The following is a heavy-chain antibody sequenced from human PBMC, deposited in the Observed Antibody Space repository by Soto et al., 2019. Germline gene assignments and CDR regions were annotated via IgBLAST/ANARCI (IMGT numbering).Heavy chain of an antibody. J-gene: IGHJ4*01. Sequence: ASVKVSCKASGDTYTNYAFTWVRQAPGQGLEWMGWISAYNGNTDYARRLQGRVTMTRDTSTSTAYMELRTLTSDDSAVYYCATEGSRSGRPRSQPYLESWGPGTLVTV. CDR1: GDTYTNYA. CDR2: ISAYNGNT. D-gene: IGHD2-15*01. V-gene: IGHV1-18*04. CDR3: ATEGSRSGRPRSQPYLES.